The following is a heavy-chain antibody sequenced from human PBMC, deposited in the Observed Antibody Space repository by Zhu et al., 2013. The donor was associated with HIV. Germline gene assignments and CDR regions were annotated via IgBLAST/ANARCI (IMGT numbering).Heavy chain of an antibody. D-gene: IGHD3-10*01. CDR3: TTYYPHGAFEI. J-gene: IGHJ3*02. Sequence: QVQLVQSGAEVKKPGSSVKVSCKASGGTFSTYAINWVRQAPGQGLEWMGVINPGDGGTIYAQKFKGRVSMTRDTSTNTVYMELTRLLSEDTAVYYCTTYYPHGAFEIWGQGTMVTVS. V-gene: IGHV1-46*01. CDR1: GGTFSTYA. CDR2: INPGDGGT.